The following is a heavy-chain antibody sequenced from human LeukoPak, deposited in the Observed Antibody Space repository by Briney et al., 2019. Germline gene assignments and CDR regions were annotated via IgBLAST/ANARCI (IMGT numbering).Heavy chain of an antibody. CDR2: INHSGST. V-gene: IGHV4-34*01. J-gene: IGHJ4*02. CDR1: GGSFSGYY. Sequence: SETLSLTCAVYGGSFSGYYWSWIRQPPGKGLEWIGEINHSGSTNYNPSLKSRVTISVDTSKNQFSLKLSSVTAADTAVYYCARGSTVTRGAADYWGQGTLVTVSS. D-gene: IGHD1-26*01. CDR3: ARGSTVTRGAADY.